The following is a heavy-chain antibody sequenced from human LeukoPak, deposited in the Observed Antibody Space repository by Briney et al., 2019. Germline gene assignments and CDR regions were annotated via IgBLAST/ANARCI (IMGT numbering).Heavy chain of an antibody. Sequence: GESLKISCKGSGYSFTSYWIGWVRQMAGKGLEWMGIIYPGDSDTRYSPSFQGQVTISADKSISTAYLQWSSLKASDTAMYYCARPGRGYCSGRSCYPTPFDYWGQGTLVTVSS. CDR2: IYPGDSDT. CDR1: GYSFTSYW. V-gene: IGHV5-51*01. D-gene: IGHD2-15*01. J-gene: IGHJ4*02. CDR3: ARPGRGYCSGRSCYPTPFDY.